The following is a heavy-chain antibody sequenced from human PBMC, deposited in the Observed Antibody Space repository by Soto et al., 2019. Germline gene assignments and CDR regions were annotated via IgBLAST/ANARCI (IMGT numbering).Heavy chain of an antibody. V-gene: IGHV3-30-3*01. D-gene: IGHD6-13*01. J-gene: IGHJ6*02. Sequence: PVGSLRLSCAASGFTFSSYAMHWVRQAPGKGLEWVAVISYDGSNKYYADSVKGRFTISRDNSKNTLYLQMNSLRAEDTAVYYCARVSSTRSYYYGMDVWGQGTTLTVSS. CDR2: ISYDGSNK. CDR3: ARVSSTRSYYYGMDV. CDR1: GFTFSSYA.